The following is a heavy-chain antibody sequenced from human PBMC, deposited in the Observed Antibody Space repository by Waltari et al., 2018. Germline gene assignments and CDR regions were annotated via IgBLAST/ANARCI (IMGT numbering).Heavy chain of an antibody. CDR1: GGTFSSYA. CDR3: ARGSQRYCSSTSCYHYFDY. D-gene: IGHD2-2*01. V-gene: IGHV1-69*12. Sequence: QVQLVQSGAEVKKPGSSVKVSCKASGGTFSSYAISWGRQATGHGLEWMGGIIPIFGTANYAQKFQGRVTITADESTSTAYMELSSLRSEDTAVYYCARGSQRYCSSTSCYHYFDYWGQGTLVTVSS. CDR2: IIPIFGTA. J-gene: IGHJ4*02.